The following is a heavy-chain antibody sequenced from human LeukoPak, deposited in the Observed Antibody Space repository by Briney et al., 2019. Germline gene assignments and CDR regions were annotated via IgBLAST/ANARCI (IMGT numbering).Heavy chain of an antibody. CDR3: ARVIDYGALDACDI. V-gene: IGHV3-23*01. CDR2: ISGSAVST. Sequence: GGSLRLSCVASGFSFHSYAMTWVRQAPGKGLEWVSGISGSAVSTHYADSVKGRFTISRDNSKSTLYAQMNSLRAEDTAVYSCARVIDYGALDACDIWGQGTMVTVSS. J-gene: IGHJ3*02. CDR1: GFSFHSYA. D-gene: IGHD4-17*01.